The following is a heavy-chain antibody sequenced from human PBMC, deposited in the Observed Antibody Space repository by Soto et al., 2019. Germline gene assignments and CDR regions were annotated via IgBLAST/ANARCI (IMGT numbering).Heavy chain of an antibody. J-gene: IGHJ4*02. CDR3: ARGRIQLWFNGYDY. Sequence: QVQLQESGPGLVKPSGTLSLTCAVSSGSISSSNWWSWVRQPPGKGLEWIGEIYHSGTTNYNPSLKSRLTIAVDKSKNQFPLKLSSVTAADTAVYYCARGRIQLWFNGYDYWGQGTLVTVSS. CDR1: SGSISSSNW. CDR2: IYHSGTT. D-gene: IGHD5-18*01. V-gene: IGHV4-4*02.